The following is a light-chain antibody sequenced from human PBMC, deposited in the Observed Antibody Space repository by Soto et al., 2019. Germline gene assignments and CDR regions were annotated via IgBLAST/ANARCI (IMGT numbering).Light chain of an antibody. V-gene: IGLV2-14*01. CDR1: SSDVGGYNY. Sequence: QCVLTQPASVSGSPGQSITISCTGTSSDVGGYNYVSWYQQHPGKAPKLMIYDVSNRPSGVSNRFSGSKSGNTASLTISGLQAEDEADYYCSSYTSSILFGGGTKVTVL. J-gene: IGLJ2*01. CDR2: DVS. CDR3: SSYTSSIL.